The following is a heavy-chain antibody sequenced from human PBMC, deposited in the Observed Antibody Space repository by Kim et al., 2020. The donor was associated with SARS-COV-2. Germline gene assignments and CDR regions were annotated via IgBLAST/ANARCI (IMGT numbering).Heavy chain of an antibody. D-gene: IGHD3-10*01. V-gene: IGHV1-69*01. J-gene: IGHJ4*02. Sequence: QKFQGRVTITADESTSTAYMGLSSLRSEDTAVYYCARDLGGSGSYSSFDYWGQGTLVTVSS. CDR3: ARDLGGSGSYSSFDY.